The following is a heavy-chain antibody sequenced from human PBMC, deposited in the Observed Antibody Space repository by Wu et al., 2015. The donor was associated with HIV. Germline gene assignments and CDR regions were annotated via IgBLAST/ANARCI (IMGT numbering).Heavy chain of an antibody. D-gene: IGHD3-22*01. V-gene: IGHV1-18*01. J-gene: IGHJ1*01. CDR1: GYNFDSYG. CDR2: ISGNNGKT. CDR3: ARGHYYDASSSPMH. Sequence: QVQLVQSGGEVKKPGASAKVACTASGYNFDSYGVNWVRQAPGQGLEWMGWISGNNGKTKYAQKFQGRVTMTTDTSTSTAYMELRSLRFDDTAMYYCARGHYYDASSSPMHWGQGTLVTVSS.